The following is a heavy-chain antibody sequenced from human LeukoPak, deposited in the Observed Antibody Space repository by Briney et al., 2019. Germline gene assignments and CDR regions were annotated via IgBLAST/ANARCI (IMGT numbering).Heavy chain of an antibody. CDR3: ARSYSNFYYGMDV. D-gene: IGHD4-11*01. Sequence: SETLSLTCRVSGGSLSTYYWSWIRQPPGKGLEWIGYIYYSGSTNYNPSLTSRVIISVDTSKNQFSLDLTSVTAADSAVYFCARSYSNFYYGMDVWGQGTTVTVSS. CDR1: GGSLSTYY. CDR2: IYYSGST. V-gene: IGHV4-59*01. J-gene: IGHJ6*02.